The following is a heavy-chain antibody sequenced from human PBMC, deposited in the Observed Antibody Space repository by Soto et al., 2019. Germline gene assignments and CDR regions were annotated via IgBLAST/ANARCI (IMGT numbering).Heavy chain of an antibody. CDR2: INSDGSST. Sequence: CAAARECCTRWWPHYVSKNTGKGLVWVSRINSDGSSTSYADSVKGRFTISRDNAKNTLYLQMNSLRAEDTYFCYCEGLTTTCDSYYYMDVWGKGTTVTVSS. CDR3: EGLTTTCDSYYYMDV. J-gene: IGHJ6*03. V-gene: IGHV3-74*01. CDR1: RECCTRWW. D-gene: IGHD4-17*01.